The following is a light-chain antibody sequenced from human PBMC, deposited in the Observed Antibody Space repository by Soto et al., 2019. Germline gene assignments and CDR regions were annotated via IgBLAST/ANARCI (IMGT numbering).Light chain of an antibody. CDR1: SSDVGGYNY. V-gene: IGLV2-14*01. CDR2: EVS. Sequence: QSALTQPRSVSGSPGQSVTLSCTGTSSDVGGYNYVSWYQQHPGKAPKLMIYEVSNRPSGVSNRFSGSKSGNTASLTISGLQAEDEADYYCSSYTSSSTVVFGGGTKVTVL. CDR3: SSYTSSSTVV. J-gene: IGLJ2*01.